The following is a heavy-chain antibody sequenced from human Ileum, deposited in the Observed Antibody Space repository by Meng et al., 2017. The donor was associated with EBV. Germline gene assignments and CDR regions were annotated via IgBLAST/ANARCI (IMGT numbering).Heavy chain of an antibody. Sequence: QVQLLQSGGEVKKPGASVMVSCRASGYTFTHHGISWIRQAPGQGLEWLGWISCYNGDTIYAQKVQGRFTMTMDKSASTAYMDLRSLRSDDTAIYYCARDPSNTSGRYAYFDSWGQGPLVTVAS. V-gene: IGHV1-18*01. CDR2: ISCYNGDT. J-gene: IGHJ4*02. D-gene: IGHD6-19*01. CDR1: GYTFTHHG. CDR3: ARDPSNTSGRYAYFDS.